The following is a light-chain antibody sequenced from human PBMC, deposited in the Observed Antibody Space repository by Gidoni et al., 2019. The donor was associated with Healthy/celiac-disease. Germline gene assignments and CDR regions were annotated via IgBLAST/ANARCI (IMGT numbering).Light chain of an antibody. J-gene: IGLJ3*02. CDR2: DDS. V-gene: IGLV3-21*02. CDR1: NIGSKS. CDR3: QVWDSSSDHRV. Sequence: SYVLTQPPSVSVAPGQTARITCGGNNIGSKSVHWYQQKPGQAPVLVVYDDSDRPPGIPERFSGSNFGNTATLTISRVEAGDEADYYCQVWDSSSDHRVFGGGTKLTVL.